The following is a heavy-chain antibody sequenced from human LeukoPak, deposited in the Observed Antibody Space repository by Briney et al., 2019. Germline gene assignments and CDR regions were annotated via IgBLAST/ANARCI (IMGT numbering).Heavy chain of an antibody. CDR3: ARFKSSSGWYDY. J-gene: IGHJ4*02. V-gene: IGHV4-59*01. D-gene: IGHD6-19*01. Sequence: PSETLSLTCTVSGGSISTYYWSWIRQPPGKGLEWIGYIYYSGSTYSNPSLKSRVTISIDPSKNQFSLKLNSVTAADTAVYYCARFKSSSGWYDYWGQGTLVTVS. CDR2: IYYSGST. CDR1: GGSISTYY.